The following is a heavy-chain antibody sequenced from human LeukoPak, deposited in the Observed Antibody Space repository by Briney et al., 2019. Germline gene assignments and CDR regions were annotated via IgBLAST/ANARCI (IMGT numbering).Heavy chain of an antibody. V-gene: IGHV3-7*01. J-gene: IGHJ4*02. Sequence: GGSLRLSCAASGFTFSTYWMSWVRQAPGKGLEWVANIKQDGSEKYYVDSVKGRFTISRDNAKNSLYLQMNSLRAEDTALYYCARDKIVGATHFDYWGQGTLVTVSS. CDR2: IKQDGSEK. CDR3: ARDKIVGATHFDY. D-gene: IGHD1-26*01. CDR1: GFTFSTYW.